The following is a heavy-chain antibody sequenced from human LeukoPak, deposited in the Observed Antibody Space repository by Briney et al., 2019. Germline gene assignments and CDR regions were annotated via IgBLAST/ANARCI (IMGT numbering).Heavy chain of an antibody. D-gene: IGHD4-23*01. CDR3: ARDRAVLSSGNPAPFDY. CDR1: GFTFSSYA. Sequence: PGGSLRLSCAASGFTFSSYAMHWVRQAPGKGLEWVAVISYDGSNKYYADSVKGRLTISRDNSKNTLYLQMNSLRAEDTAVYYCARDRAVLSSGNPAPFDYWGQGTLVTVSS. V-gene: IGHV3-30-3*01. CDR2: ISYDGSNK. J-gene: IGHJ4*02.